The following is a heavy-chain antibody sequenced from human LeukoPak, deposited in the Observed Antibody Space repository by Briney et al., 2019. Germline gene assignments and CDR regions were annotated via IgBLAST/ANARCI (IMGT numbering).Heavy chain of an antibody. CDR3: ARGGRATIRRRDDAFDI. CDR2: IRYDGSEK. J-gene: IGHJ3*02. CDR1: GFTSFSGHW. V-gene: IGHV3-7*04. D-gene: IGHD5-24*01. Sequence: GESLRLSCTVSGFTSFSGHWMNWVRQAPGKGLEWVANIRYDGSEKGYGDSVEGRFIISRDNSKNTLYLQMNSLRAEDTAVYYCARGGRATIRRRDDAFDIWGQGTMVTVSS.